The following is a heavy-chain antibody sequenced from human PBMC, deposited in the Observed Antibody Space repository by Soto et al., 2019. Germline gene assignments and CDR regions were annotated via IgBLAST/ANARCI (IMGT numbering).Heavy chain of an antibody. Sequence: QVQLVQSGPEVKKPGASVKVSCKPSGYTFASFHIHWVRQATGQGLEWMGWMNPDSGNAGYAQKFQGRVTLTRDTSTSTAYMELNSLRSEDTAVYYCTRGLYYFDMDVWGQGTTVTVSS. CDR1: GYTFASFH. CDR2: MNPDSGNA. CDR3: TRGLYYFDMDV. J-gene: IGHJ6*02. V-gene: IGHV1-8*01.